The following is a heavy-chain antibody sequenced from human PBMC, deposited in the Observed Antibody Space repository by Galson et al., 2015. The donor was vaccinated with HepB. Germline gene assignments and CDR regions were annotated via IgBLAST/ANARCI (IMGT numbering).Heavy chain of an antibody. J-gene: IGHJ4*02. CDR3: AKDDYGGNSGGTAFDY. CDR2: VIGSGVGT. Sequence: SLRLSCAASGFIFSRYGMNWVRQAPGKGLEWVSGVIGSGVGTYYADSVKGRFTVSRDNLKNTLYLQMSRLRAEDTAIYYCAKDDYGGNSGGTAFDYWGQGILVTVSS. D-gene: IGHD4-23*01. V-gene: IGHV3-23*01. CDR1: GFIFSRYG.